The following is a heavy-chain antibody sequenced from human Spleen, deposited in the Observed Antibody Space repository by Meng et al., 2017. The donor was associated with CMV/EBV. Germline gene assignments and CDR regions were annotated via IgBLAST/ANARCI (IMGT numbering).Heavy chain of an antibody. CDR3: ARGTYCGGDCYYCYYYGMDV. D-gene: IGHD2-21*01. J-gene: IGHJ6*02. Sequence: GESQKIPFKGSGYSFTSYWIGWVRQKPGKGLEWMGIISPGDSDTRYSTTFQGQVTISADKSISTAYLQWSSLKASDTAMYYCARGTYCGGDCYYCYYYGMDVWGQGTTVTVSS. CDR1: GYSFTSYW. V-gene: IGHV5-51*01. CDR2: ISPGDSDT.